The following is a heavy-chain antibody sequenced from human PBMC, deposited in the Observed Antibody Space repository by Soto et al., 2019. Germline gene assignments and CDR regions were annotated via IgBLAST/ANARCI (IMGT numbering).Heavy chain of an antibody. V-gene: IGHV1-18*01. CDR3: ARTLGSSFDR. D-gene: IGHD6-6*01. CDR2: IGVKYGNT. Sequence: QVQLVQSAIEVKKPGASVTLSCKPSGYTLTDSGISWVRQAPGQGLEWVAWIGVKYGNTNSAETFHDRVTLTIDTSTRTAYMELRSLRSDDTAMYYCARTLGSSFDRWGQGTLVTV. CDR1: GYTLTDSG. J-gene: IGHJ4*02.